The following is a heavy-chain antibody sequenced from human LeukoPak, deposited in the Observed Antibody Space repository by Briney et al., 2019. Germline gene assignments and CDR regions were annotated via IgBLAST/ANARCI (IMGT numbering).Heavy chain of an antibody. V-gene: IGHV3-23*01. CDR2: INANSGTR. CDR1: GFAFSFFA. J-gene: IGHJ4*02. Sequence: GGSLRLSCEASGFAFSFFAMGWLRQAPGKGLEWVSTINANSGTRSYAASVRGRFTISRDNSKNTLYLQLNTLRADDTAVYYCAKAGDIVLTGFDYWGQGTLVTVST. CDR3: AKAGDIVLTGFDY. D-gene: IGHD5-12*01.